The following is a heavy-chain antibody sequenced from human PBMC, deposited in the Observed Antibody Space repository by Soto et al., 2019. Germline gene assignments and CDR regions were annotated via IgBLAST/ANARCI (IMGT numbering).Heavy chain of an antibody. CDR1: GVSIHNSPSF. CDR3: ARQRTSVVTQAYFDV. J-gene: IGHJ4*02. V-gene: IGHV4-39*01. Sequence: SETLSLTCTVAGVSIHNSPSFLAWIRQPPGKGLGWIGSIYYSGSTYNNPSLRSRVSMSIDTSKDQFSLKLKSVTAADTALYFCARQRTSVVTQAYFDVWGTGSLVTVS. CDR2: IYYSGST. D-gene: IGHD2-21*02.